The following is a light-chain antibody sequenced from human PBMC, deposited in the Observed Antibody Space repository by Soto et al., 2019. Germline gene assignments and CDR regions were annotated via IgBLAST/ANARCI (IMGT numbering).Light chain of an antibody. CDR3: SSYTSSSTVV. CDR2: EVS. Sequence: QSALTQPPSVSGSPGQSVTISCTGTSSDVGSYSRVSWYQQPPGTVPKLMIYEVSNRPSGVPDRFSGSKSGNTASLTISGLKAEDEADYYCSSYTSSSTVVFGGGTKLTVL. J-gene: IGLJ2*01. V-gene: IGLV2-18*02. CDR1: SSDVGSYSR.